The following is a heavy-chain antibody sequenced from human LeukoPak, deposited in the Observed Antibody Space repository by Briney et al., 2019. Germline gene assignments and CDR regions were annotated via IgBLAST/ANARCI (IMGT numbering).Heavy chain of an antibody. J-gene: IGHJ5*02. CDR1: GFTFSSYS. D-gene: IGHD3-9*01. V-gene: IGHV3-21*01. Sequence: GGSLRLSCAASGFTFSSYSMNWVRQAPGKGLEWVSSISSSSSYIYYADSVKGRFTISRDNAKNSLYLQMNSLRAEDTAVYYCARTDEYYDILTGYYPGTRFDPWGQGTLVTVSS. CDR2: ISSSSSYI. CDR3: ARTDEYYDILTGYYPGTRFDP.